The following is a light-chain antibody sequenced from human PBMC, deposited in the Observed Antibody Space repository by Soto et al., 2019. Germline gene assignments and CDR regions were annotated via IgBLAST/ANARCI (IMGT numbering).Light chain of an antibody. V-gene: IGLV2-14*01. CDR3: ASYTSYSTVV. CDR1: SSDDGGYNY. Sequence: QSALTQPAYVSGSPGQSITVSCTGTSSDDGGYNYVSWYQQSPGKAPKLMIYEVSDRPSGVSNRFSGSKSGNTASLTISGLQAEDEADYYCASYTSYSTVVFGTGTKLTGL. J-gene: IGLJ1*01. CDR2: EVS.